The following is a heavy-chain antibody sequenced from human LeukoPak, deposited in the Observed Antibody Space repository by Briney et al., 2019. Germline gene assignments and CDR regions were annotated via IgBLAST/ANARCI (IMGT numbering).Heavy chain of an antibody. Sequence: SETLSLTCAVSGGSLSSTNWWSWVHQPPGKGLEWIGEIYQSGSSNYNPSLQSRATMSVDKSKNQFSLKLSSVTAADTAVYYCARALAAAGWNYMDVWGKGTTVTVSS. CDR3: ARALAAAGWNYMDV. J-gene: IGHJ6*03. D-gene: IGHD6-13*01. CDR1: GGSLSSTNW. CDR2: IYQSGSS. V-gene: IGHV4-4*02.